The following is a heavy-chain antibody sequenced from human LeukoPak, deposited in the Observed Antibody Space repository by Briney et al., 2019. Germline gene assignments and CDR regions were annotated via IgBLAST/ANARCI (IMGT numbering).Heavy chain of an antibody. CDR1: GYTFAGHY. D-gene: IGHD3-10*01. CDR3: ARGAAMFRGVIDF. J-gene: IGHJ4*02. V-gene: IGHV1-2*02. Sequence: ASVKVSCKASGYTFAGHYMHWMRQAPGQGLEWMGWINCHSGATIYALKFQGRITMTRDTSISTAYMELDRLRYDDTAVYYCARGAAMFRGVIDFWGPGTLVTVSS. CDR2: INCHSGAT.